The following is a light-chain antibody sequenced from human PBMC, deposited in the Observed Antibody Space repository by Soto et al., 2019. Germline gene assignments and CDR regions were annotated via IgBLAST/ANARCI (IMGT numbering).Light chain of an antibody. CDR2: DAS. Sequence: EIVLTQSPATLSLSPGERATLSCRASQSVSSYLAWYKQKPDQAPRLLIYDASNRATGIPARFSGSGSGTDFTLTISSLEPEDFAVYYFQQRSNWPITFGQGTRLEMK. J-gene: IGKJ5*01. CDR3: QQRSNWPIT. CDR1: QSVSSY. V-gene: IGKV3-11*01.